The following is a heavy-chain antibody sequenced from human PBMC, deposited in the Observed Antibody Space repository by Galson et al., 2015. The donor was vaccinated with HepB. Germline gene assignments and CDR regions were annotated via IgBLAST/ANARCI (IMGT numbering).Heavy chain of an antibody. CDR1: GYTFTSYY. J-gene: IGHJ4*02. CDR2: INPSGGST. V-gene: IGHV1-46*01. D-gene: IGHD6-13*01. Sequence: SVKVSCKASGYTFTSYYMHWVRQAPGQGLEWMGIINPSGGSTSYAQKFQGRVTMTRDTSTSTVYMELSSLRSEDTAVYYCARDVRPPDLYSRLQEYYFDYWGQGTLVTVSS. CDR3: ARDVRPPDLYSRLQEYYFDY.